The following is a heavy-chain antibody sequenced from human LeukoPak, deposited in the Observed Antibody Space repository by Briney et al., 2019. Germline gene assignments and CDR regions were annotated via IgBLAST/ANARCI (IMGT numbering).Heavy chain of an antibody. J-gene: IGHJ6*04. D-gene: IGHD3-10*01. CDR1: GGTFSSYA. CDR2: IIPIFGTA. V-gene: IGHV1-69*06. Sequence: ASVKVSCKASGGTFSSYAIRWVRQAPGQGLEWMGGIIPIFGTANYAQKFQGRGTITADKSTSTAYMELSSLRSEDTAVYYFARVEVWFGESHRYYYYGMDVWGKGTTVTVSS. CDR3: ARVEVWFGESHRYYYYGMDV.